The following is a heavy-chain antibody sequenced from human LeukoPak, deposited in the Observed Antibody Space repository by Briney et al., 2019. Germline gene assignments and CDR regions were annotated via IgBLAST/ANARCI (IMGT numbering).Heavy chain of an antibody. CDR3: ARESAYDYVWGSYPKNYFDY. V-gene: IGHV4-61*02. CDR1: GGSIRSGSYY. CDR2: IYTSGST. D-gene: IGHD3-16*02. Sequence: SETLSLTCTVSGGSIRSGSYYWGWIRQPAGKGLEWIVRIYTSGSTNYNPSLKSRFTISVETYKNQFSLKLSSVTAADTAMYYCARESAYDYVWGSYPKNYFDYWGQGTLVTVSS. J-gene: IGHJ4*02.